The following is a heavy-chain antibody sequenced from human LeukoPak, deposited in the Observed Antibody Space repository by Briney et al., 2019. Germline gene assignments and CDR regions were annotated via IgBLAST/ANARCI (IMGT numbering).Heavy chain of an antibody. CDR2: IYYSGST. CDR1: GGSISSSSYY. D-gene: IGHD3-10*01. V-gene: IGHV4-39*01. Sequence: SETLSLTCTVSGGSISSSSYYWGWIRQPPGKGLEWIGSIYYSGSTYYNPSLKSRVTISVDTSKNQFSLKLSSATAADTAVYYCARVLLWFGELSSYYYGMDVWGQGTTVTVSS. CDR3: ARVLLWFGELSSYYYGMDV. J-gene: IGHJ6*02.